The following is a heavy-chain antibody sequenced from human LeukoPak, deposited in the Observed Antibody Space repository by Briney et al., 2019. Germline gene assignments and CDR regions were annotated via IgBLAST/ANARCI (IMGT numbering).Heavy chain of an antibody. J-gene: IGHJ4*02. Sequence: GGSLXXSCAASGFAFSNFGLHWVRQAPGKGLEGVAFIPYDGSDKYYADSVKGRFTISRDNSKNTLYLQVNRLRDEDTAVYYCAKHHYSGSSGYYFFDYWGQGTLVTVSS. V-gene: IGHV3-30*02. CDR2: IPYDGSDK. CDR3: AKHHYSGSSGYYFFDY. CDR1: GFAFSNFG. D-gene: IGHD3-22*01.